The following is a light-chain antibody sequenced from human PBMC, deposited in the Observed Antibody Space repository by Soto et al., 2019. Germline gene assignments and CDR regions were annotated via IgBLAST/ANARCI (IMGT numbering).Light chain of an antibody. V-gene: IGKV3-20*01. CDR2: GAS. CDR3: QQYGSSPLT. CDR1: QSVFTY. Sequence: EIVLTQSPGMLSLSPGEXAALSYRASQSVFTYLAWYQQKPGQAPRLLIYGASSRATGIPDRFSGSGSGTDFTLTISRLEPEDFAVYYCQQYGSSPLTFGGGTKVDIK. J-gene: IGKJ4*01.